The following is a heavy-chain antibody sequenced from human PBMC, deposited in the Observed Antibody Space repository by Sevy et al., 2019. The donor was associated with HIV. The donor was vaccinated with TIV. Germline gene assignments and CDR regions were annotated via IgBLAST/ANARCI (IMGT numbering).Heavy chain of an antibody. D-gene: IGHD3-16*02. Sequence: GGSLRLSCAASGFTFINYGMYWVRQAPGKGLEWVAFVSSDESNKYYVESVKGRFTISRDNSKNTLYLQMNSLRPEDRAVYYCARDAQRLPLGELSRIPSARGGMDVWGQGTVVTVSS. CDR3: ARDAQRLPLGELSRIPSARGGMDV. CDR2: VSSDESNK. J-gene: IGHJ6*02. V-gene: IGHV3-33*07. CDR1: GFTFINYG.